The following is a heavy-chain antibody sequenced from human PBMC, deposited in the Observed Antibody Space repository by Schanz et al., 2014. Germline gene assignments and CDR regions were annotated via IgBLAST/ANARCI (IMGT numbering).Heavy chain of an antibody. D-gene: IGHD2-21*02. J-gene: IGHJ6*03. CDR3: ARPSDSSWYMDV. Sequence: VQLLESGGGLVKPGGSLRLSCAASGFTFSDYYMSWIRQAPGKGLEWVSYISNSGTTIYYADSVKGRFTISRDNAKNSLYLQMNSLRAEDTAVYYCARPSDSSWYMDVWGKGTTVTVSS. CDR1: GFTFSDYY. V-gene: IGHV3-11*04. CDR2: ISNSGTTI.